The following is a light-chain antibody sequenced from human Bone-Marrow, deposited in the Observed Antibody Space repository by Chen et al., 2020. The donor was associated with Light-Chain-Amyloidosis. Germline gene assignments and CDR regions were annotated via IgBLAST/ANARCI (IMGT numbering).Light chain of an antibody. Sequence: SYELTQPPSVSVSPGQTARITCSGDDLPTKYAYWYQQKPGQAPVLVIHRDTERPSGISERFSGSSSGTTATLTISGVQAEDEADYHCQSADSSGTYEVIFDGGTTLTVL. CDR1: DLPTKY. CDR2: RDT. V-gene: IGLV3-25*03. CDR3: QSADSSGTYEVI. J-gene: IGLJ2*01.